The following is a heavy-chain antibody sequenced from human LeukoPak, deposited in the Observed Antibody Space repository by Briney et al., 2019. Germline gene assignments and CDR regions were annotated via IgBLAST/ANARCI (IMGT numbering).Heavy chain of an antibody. V-gene: IGHV1-69*04. D-gene: IGHD5-12*01. Sequence: SVKVSCKASGGTFSSYAISWVRQAPGQGLEWMGRIIPILGIANYAQKFQGRVTITADKSTSTAYMELSSLRSEDTAVYYCARVSRYSGYDLGSYYFDYWGQGTLVTVSS. J-gene: IGHJ4*02. CDR2: IIPILGIA. CDR3: ARVSRYSGYDLGSYYFDY. CDR1: GGTFSSYA.